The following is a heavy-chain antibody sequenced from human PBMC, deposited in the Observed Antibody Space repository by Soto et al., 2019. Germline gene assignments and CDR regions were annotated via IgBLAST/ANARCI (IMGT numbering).Heavy chain of an antibody. CDR2: IYYSGST. CDR1: GGSISSYY. D-gene: IGHD6-19*01. V-gene: IGHV4-59*01. CDR3: ASAPYSSGWSYFSLDY. J-gene: IGHJ4*02. Sequence: ETLSLTCTVSGGSISSYYWSWIRQPPGKGLEWIGYIYYSGSTNYNPSLKSRVTISVDTSKNQFSLKLSSVTAADTAVYYCASAPYSSGWSYFSLDYWGQGTLVTVSS.